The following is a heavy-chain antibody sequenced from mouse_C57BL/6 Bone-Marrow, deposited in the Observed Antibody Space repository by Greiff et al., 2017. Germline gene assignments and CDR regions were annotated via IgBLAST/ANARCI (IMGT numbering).Heavy chain of an antibody. D-gene: IGHD1-1*01. J-gene: IGHJ3*01. V-gene: IGHV5-9-1*02. CDR1: GFTFSSYA. Sequence: EVQGVESGEGLVKPGGSLKLSCAASGFTFSSYAMSWVRQTPEKRLEWVAYISSGGDYIYYADTVKGRFTISRDNARNTLYLQMSSLKSEDTAMYYCTRMTTVVGGWAYWGQGTLVTVSA. CDR3: TRMTTVVGGWAY. CDR2: ISSGGDYI.